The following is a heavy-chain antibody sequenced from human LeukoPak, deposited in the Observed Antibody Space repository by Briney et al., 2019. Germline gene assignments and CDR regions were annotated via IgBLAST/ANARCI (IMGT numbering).Heavy chain of an antibody. CDR3: ATYRQVLLPFES. D-gene: IGHD5-18*01. CDR1: GFTFSSYA. J-gene: IGHJ4*02. V-gene: IGHV3-23*01. CDR2: ITGSGGRT. Sequence: GGSLRLSCAASGFTFSSYAMNWVRQAPGKGLEWVSAITGSGGRTYYADSVKGRFTISRDNSKNTLYLQMNSLRAEDTAIYYCATYRQVLLPFESWGQGTLVTVSS.